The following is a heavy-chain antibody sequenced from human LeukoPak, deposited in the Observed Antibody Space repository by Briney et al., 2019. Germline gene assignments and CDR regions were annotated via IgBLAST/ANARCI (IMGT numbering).Heavy chain of an antibody. V-gene: IGHV3-23*01. J-gene: IGHJ6*02. CDR3: AKTKDNYYYYGMDV. CDR1: GFTFSSYA. CDR2: LSDSGGST. Sequence: PGGSLRLSCAASGFTFSSYAMSWVRQAPGKGLEWVSALSDSGGSTYYADSVKGRFTISRDNSKNTLYLQMNSLRAEDTAVYYCAKTKDNYYYYGMDVWGQGTTVTVSS.